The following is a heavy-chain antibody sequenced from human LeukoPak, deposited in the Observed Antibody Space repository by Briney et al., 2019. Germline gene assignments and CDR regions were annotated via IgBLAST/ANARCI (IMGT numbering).Heavy chain of an antibody. Sequence: RAGGSLRLSCAASGFTFSSYSTNWVRQAPGKGLEWVSSISSSSSYIYYADSVKGRFTISRDNAKNSLYLQMNSLRAEDTAVYYCARDQLGYCSSTSCYTGYYGMDVWGQGTTVTVSS. V-gene: IGHV3-21*01. CDR2: ISSSSSYI. CDR3: ARDQLGYCSSTSCYTGYYGMDV. J-gene: IGHJ6*02. CDR1: GFTFSSYS. D-gene: IGHD2-2*02.